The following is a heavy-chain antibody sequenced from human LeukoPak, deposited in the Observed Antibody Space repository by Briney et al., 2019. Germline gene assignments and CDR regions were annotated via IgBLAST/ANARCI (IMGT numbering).Heavy chain of an antibody. D-gene: IGHD3-10*01. V-gene: IGHV1-8*01. CDR2: MNPNSGNT. Sequence: ASVKVSCKASGYTFTNYDFNWVRQATGQGLEWMGWMNPNSGNTGYAQKFQGRVTMTRNTSISTAYMELSSLRSEDTAVYYCARGSTGSGSSFDYWGQGTLVTVSS. J-gene: IGHJ4*02. CDR3: ARGSTGSGSSFDY. CDR1: GYTFTNYD.